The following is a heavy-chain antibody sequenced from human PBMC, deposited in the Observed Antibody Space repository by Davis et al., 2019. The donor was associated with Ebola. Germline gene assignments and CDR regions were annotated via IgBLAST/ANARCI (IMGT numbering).Heavy chain of an antibody. Sequence: SETLSLTCAVSGGSISSSNWWSWVRQPPGKGLEWIGEIYHSGSTNYNPSLKSRVTISVDKSKNQFSLKLSSVTAAGTAVYYCATDAPYGDYLPFQHWGQGTLVTVSS. J-gene: IGHJ1*01. V-gene: IGHV4-4*02. CDR1: GGSISSSNW. CDR3: ATDAPYGDYLPFQH. D-gene: IGHD4-17*01. CDR2: IYHSGST.